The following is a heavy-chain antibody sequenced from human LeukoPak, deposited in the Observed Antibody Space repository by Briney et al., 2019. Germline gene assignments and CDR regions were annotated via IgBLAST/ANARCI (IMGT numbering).Heavy chain of an antibody. CDR2: ISAYNGNT. CDR1: GYTFTCYG. Sequence: ASVKVSCKASGYTFTCYGFNWVRQAPGQGLEWMGWISAYNGNTNSAQNLQGRVTMTTDTSTSTAYMELRSLRSDDTAVYYCAGGSSSSPWGSWFDPWGQGTLVTVSS. V-gene: IGHV1-18*01. CDR3: AGGSSSSPWGSWFDP. D-gene: IGHD6-13*01. J-gene: IGHJ5*02.